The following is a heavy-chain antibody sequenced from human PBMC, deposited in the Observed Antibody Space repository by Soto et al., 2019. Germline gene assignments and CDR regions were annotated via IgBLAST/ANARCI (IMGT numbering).Heavy chain of an antibody. J-gene: IGHJ6*02. Sequence: GASVKVSCKASGYTFARSGISWVRQAPGQGPEWMGWISSYNGDTNYAQTFQGRVTMTTDTSISTAYMELSSLRSEDTAVYYCARVNYDFWSGYSRPDYYYGMDVWGQGTTVTVSS. D-gene: IGHD3-3*01. CDR1: GYTFARSG. V-gene: IGHV1-18*01. CDR3: ARVNYDFWSGYSRPDYYYGMDV. CDR2: ISSYNGDT.